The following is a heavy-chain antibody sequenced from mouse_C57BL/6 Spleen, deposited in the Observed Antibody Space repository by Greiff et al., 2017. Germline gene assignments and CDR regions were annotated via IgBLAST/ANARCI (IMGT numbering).Heavy chain of an antibody. Sequence: VQLQQSGPELVKPGASVKLSCKASGYTFTSYDINWVKQRPGQGLEWIGWIYPRDGSTKYNEKFKGKATLTVDTSSSTAYMELHSLTSEDSAVYFCARGYYGSSYGGPYWYFDVWGTGTTVTVSS. V-gene: IGHV1-85*01. CDR1: GYTFTSYD. D-gene: IGHD1-1*01. CDR3: ARGYYGSSYGGPYWYFDV. J-gene: IGHJ1*03. CDR2: IYPRDGST.